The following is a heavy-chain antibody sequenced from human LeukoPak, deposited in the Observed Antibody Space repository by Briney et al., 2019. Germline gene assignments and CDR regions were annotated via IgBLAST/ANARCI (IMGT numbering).Heavy chain of an antibody. CDR3: ARGVRIAVAHPHLDY. D-gene: IGHD6-19*01. CDR1: GGSFSGYS. V-gene: IGHV4-34*01. Sequence: SETLSLTCAVCGGSFSGYSWSWIRQPPGRGLEWIREINHSGSTNYNPSLKSRVTISVDTSNKQFSLKLSSVTAADTAVYYCARGVRIAVAHPHLDYWGLGSLVTVSS. J-gene: IGHJ4*02. CDR2: INHSGST.